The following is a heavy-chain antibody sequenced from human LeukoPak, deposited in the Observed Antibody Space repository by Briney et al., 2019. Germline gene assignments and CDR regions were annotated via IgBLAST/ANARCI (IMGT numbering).Heavy chain of an antibody. CDR1: GFTFSSYS. J-gene: IGHJ5*02. V-gene: IGHV3-21*01. Sequence: KPGGSLRLSCAASGFTFSSYSMNWVRQAPGKGLEWVSSISSSSSYIYYADSVKGRFTISRDNAKNSLYLQMNSLRAEDTAVYFCARRNVVYLNNNWFDPWGQGTLVTVSS. CDR3: ARRNVVYLNNNWFDP. CDR2: ISSSSSYI. D-gene: IGHD5/OR15-5a*01.